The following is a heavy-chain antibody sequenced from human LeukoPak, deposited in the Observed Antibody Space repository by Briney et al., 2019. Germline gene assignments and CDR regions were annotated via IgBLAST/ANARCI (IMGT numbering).Heavy chain of an antibody. CDR3: AKGLGVASLRVAALDM. CDR1: GFTFHDYA. V-gene: IGHV3-9*03. D-gene: IGHD3/OR15-3a*01. Sequence: PGGSLRLSCAASGFTFHDYARHRVRQVPGKGLEWVSGFTWNSGSVLYADSVRGRFTISRDNAKNSLYLQMNSLRPEDMAFYYCAKGLGVASLRVAALDMWGQGTMVTV. CDR2: FTWNSGSV. J-gene: IGHJ3*02.